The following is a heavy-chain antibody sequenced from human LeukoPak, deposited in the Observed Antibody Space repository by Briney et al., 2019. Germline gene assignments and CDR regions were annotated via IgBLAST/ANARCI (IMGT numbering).Heavy chain of an antibody. CDR1: GFTFANLA. Sequence: GGSLRLSCAVSGFTFANLAMSWVRQAPGKGLEWVSSIGGSGGSTYYADSVKGRFAISRDNSNNTLYLQMNSLRAEDTAVYYCARDNFVVVPAAGWFDPWGQGTLVTVSS. CDR3: ARDNFVVVPAAGWFDP. J-gene: IGHJ5*02. CDR2: IGGSGGST. D-gene: IGHD2-2*01. V-gene: IGHV3-23*01.